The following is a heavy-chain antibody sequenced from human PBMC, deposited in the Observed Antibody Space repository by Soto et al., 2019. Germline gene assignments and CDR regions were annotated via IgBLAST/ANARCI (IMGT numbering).Heavy chain of an antibody. CDR3: ARFASGSWNWFDP. Sequence: EVQLVESGGGLVQPGGSLRLSCAASGFTFRRYWMHWVRQAPGKGLVWVSRINSDGSSTCYADSVKGRFTISRDNAKNTLYRQMNSLRAGDTAVYDCARFASGSWNWFDPWGQGTLVTVSS. J-gene: IGHJ5*02. CDR2: INSDGSST. D-gene: IGHD1-26*01. CDR1: GFTFRRYW. V-gene: IGHV3-74*01.